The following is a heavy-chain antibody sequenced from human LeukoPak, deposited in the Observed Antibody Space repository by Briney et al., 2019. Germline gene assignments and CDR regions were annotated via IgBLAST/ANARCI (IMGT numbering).Heavy chain of an antibody. Sequence: GGSLRLSCAASGFTFSSYAMHWVRQAPGKGLEWVAVMSHDGSNKYYGDSVKGRFTISRDNSENTLYLQMNSLRAEDTAVYYCAKLDSSGWSRPFDYWGQGTLVTVSS. CDR3: AKLDSSGWSRPFDY. D-gene: IGHD6-19*01. J-gene: IGHJ4*02. V-gene: IGHV3-30*18. CDR2: MSHDGSNK. CDR1: GFTFSSYA.